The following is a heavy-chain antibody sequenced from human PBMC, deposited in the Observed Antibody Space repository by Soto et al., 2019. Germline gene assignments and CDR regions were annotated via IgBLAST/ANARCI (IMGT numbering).Heavy chain of an antibody. Sequence: SVKLSCKGSGYSFGSADLTWVRQAPGQGIEWMGWVHPETGSTGYAQRFQGRVGMTSDTSRNTTYMELSDLRVEDTAVYHWARCRVHAQCLHS. CDR3: ARCRVHAQCLHS. CDR1: GYSFGSAD. J-gene: IGHJ5*01. CDR2: VHPETGST. V-gene: IGHV1-8*02.